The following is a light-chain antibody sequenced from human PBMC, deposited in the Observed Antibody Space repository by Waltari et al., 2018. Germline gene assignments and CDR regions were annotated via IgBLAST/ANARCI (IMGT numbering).Light chain of an antibody. CDR1: QSLLHSNGYKY. V-gene: IGKV2-28*01. CDR2: LGS. J-gene: IGKJ2*01. CDR3: MQALQTPYA. Sequence: DIVMTQSPLSLSVTPGEPASISCRASQSLLHSNGYKYLVWYLQKPGQSPQLLIYLGSNRASGVPDRFSGSGSGTDFTLEISRVEAEDVGLYYCMQALQTPYAFGQGTKLEIK.